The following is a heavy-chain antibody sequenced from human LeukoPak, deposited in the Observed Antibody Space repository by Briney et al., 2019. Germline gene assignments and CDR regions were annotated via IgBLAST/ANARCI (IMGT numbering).Heavy chain of an antibody. D-gene: IGHD3-10*01. Sequence: GASVKVSCKASGYTFTSYDINWVRQATGQGLEWMGWMNPNSGNTGYAQKFQGRVTMTRNTSISTAYMELSSLRSEDTAVYYCARVPTVTMVRGVIPYFDYWGQGTLVTVSS. CDR1: GYTFTSYD. CDR2: MNPNSGNT. V-gene: IGHV1-8*01. J-gene: IGHJ4*02. CDR3: ARVPTVTMVRGVIPYFDY.